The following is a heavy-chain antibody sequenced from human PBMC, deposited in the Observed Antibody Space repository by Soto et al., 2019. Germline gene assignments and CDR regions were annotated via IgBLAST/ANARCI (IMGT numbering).Heavy chain of an antibody. CDR3: ARGGLRYFDWPH. Sequence: PSETLSLTCAVYGESFSGYYWTWIRQPPGKGLEWIGEIKHSGTSHYNPSLNSRVTISVDTSKNQFSLRLTSVTAADTAVYYCARGGLRYFDWPHWG. CDR2: IKHSGTS. D-gene: IGHD3-9*01. CDR1: GESFSGYY. V-gene: IGHV4-34*01. J-gene: IGHJ1*01.